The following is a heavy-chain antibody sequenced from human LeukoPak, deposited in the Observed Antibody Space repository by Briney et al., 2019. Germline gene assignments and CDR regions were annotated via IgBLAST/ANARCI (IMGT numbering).Heavy chain of an antibody. J-gene: IGHJ4*02. V-gene: IGHV1-2*02. D-gene: IGHD3-10*01. CDR1: RYTFTGYY. CDR3: AREPDYYGSGSPLDY. Sequence: ASVKVSCKASRYTFTGYYMHWVRQAPGQGLEWMGWINPSSGGTNYAQKFQDRVTMTRDTSISTAYMDLSRLRSDDTAVYYCAREPDYYGSGSPLDYWGQGTLVTVSS. CDR2: INPSSGGT.